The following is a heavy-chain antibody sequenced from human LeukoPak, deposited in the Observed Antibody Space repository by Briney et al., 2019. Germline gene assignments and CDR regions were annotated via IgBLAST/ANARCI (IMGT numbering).Heavy chain of an antibody. J-gene: IGHJ4*02. CDR2: IYYSGST. V-gene: IGHV4-59*08. CDR1: GGSISSYY. CDR3: ARCDSSGYSDFDY. Sequence: SETLSLTCTVSGGSISSYYWGWIRQPPGKGLEWIGYIYYSGSTNYNPSLKSRVTISVDTSKNQFSLKLSSVTAADTAVYYCARCDSSGYSDFDYWGQGTLVTVSS. D-gene: IGHD3-22*01.